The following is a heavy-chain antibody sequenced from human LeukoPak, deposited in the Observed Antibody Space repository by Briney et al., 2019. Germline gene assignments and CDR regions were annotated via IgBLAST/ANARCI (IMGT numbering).Heavy chain of an antibody. J-gene: IGHJ5*01. Sequence: ASVKVSCKASGYTFTGYYLLWLRQAPGQGPEWMGWINPNSGDTNYAQKFQGRVTMTRDTSISTAYMELSRLKSDDTAVYYCARSDGFSGYSSLGDSWGQGTLVTVSS. CDR2: INPNSGDT. V-gene: IGHV1-2*02. D-gene: IGHD3-22*01. CDR3: ARSDGFSGYSSLGDS. CDR1: GYTFTGYY.